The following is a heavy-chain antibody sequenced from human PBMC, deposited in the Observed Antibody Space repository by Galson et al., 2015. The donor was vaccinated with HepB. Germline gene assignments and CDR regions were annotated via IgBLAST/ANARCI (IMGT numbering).Heavy chain of an antibody. V-gene: IGHV4-39*01. CDR2: IYYTGST. CDR3: ARAAGDTLTYAMDV. D-gene: IGHD3-9*01. J-gene: IGHJ6*02. Sequence: ETLSLTCSVSGVSISSRSYYWVWIRQPPGKGLEYIGGIYYTGSTYYNPSLKSRVTTSLDTSKNQFSLKLTSVTATDTAVYYCARAAGDTLTYAMDVWGQGTTVTVSS. CDR1: GVSISSRSYY.